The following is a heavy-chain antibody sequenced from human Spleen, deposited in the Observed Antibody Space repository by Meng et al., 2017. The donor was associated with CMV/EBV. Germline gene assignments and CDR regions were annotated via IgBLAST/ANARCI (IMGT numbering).Heavy chain of an antibody. CDR3: ARPLFGDNNWFDP. CDR1: GGTFSSYA. CDR2: IIPIFGTA. Sequence: SVKVSCKASGGTFSSYAISWVRQAPGQGLEWMGGIIPIFGTANYAQKFQGRVTITTDESTSTAYMELSRLRSDDTAVYYCARPLFGDNNWFDPWGQGTLVTVSS. D-gene: IGHD3-3*01. V-gene: IGHV1-69*05. J-gene: IGHJ5*02.